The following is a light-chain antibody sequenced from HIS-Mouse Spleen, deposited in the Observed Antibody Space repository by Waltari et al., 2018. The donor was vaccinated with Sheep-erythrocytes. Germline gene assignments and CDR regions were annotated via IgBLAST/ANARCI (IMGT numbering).Light chain of an antibody. CDR1: QSVSSSY. CDR3: QQYGSSRQQTFT. Sequence: EIVLTQSPGTLSLSPGERDTLSCRASQSVSSSYLAWYQQKPGQAPRLLIYGASSRATGIPDRFSGSGSGTDFTLTISRLEPEDFAVYYCQQYGSSRQQTFTFGPGTKVDIK. CDR2: GAS. J-gene: IGKJ3*01. V-gene: IGKV3-20*01.